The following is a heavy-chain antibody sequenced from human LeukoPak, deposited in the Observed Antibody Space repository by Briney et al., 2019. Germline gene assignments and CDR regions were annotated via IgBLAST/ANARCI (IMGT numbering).Heavy chain of an antibody. CDR3: ARVKGDIVVVPAAVHYYYYMDV. Sequence: GGSLRLSCAASGFTFSSYSMNWVRQAPGKGLEWVSSISSSSSYIYYADSVKGRFTISRDNAKNSLYLQMNSLRAEDTAVYYCARVKGDIVVVPAAVHYYYYMDVWGKGTTVTVSS. CDR1: GFTFSSYS. J-gene: IGHJ6*03. V-gene: IGHV3-21*04. CDR2: ISSSSSYI. D-gene: IGHD2-2*01.